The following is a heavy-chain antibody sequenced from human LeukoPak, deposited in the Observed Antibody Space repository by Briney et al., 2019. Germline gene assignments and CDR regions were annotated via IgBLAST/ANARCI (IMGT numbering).Heavy chain of an antibody. Sequence: SETLSLTCTVSGGSISSCSYYWGWIRQPPGKGLEWIGSIYYSGSTYYNPSLKSRVTISVDTSKNQFSLKLSSVTAADTAVYYCARQGITMVRGADNWFDPWGQGTLVTVSS. J-gene: IGHJ5*02. CDR2: IYYSGST. CDR3: ARQGITMVRGADNWFDP. CDR1: GGSISSCSYY. V-gene: IGHV4-39*01. D-gene: IGHD3-10*01.